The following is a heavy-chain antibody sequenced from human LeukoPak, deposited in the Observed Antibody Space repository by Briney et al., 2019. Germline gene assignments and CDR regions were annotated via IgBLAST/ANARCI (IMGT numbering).Heavy chain of an antibody. D-gene: IGHD2-2*01. J-gene: IGHJ5*02. CDR3: ARRPIPADDWFDP. Sequence: SETLSLTCAVSGYSISSGYYWGWIRQPPGKGLEWIGSIYHSGSTYYNPSLKSRVTISVDTSKNQFSLKLSSVTAADTAVYYCARRPIPADDWFDPWGQGTLVTVSS. CDR1: GYSISSGYY. CDR2: IYHSGST. V-gene: IGHV4-38-2*01.